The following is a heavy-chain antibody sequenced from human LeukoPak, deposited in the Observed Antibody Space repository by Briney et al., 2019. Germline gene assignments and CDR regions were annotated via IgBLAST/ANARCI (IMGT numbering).Heavy chain of an antibody. CDR1: GFSFSTSW. CDR3: ARDAVSPPVFDI. J-gene: IGHJ3*02. Sequence: PGGSLRLSCASSGFSFSTSWMTWVRQAPGKGLEWVANIKEDGSEKYYVDSVKGRFTISRDNAKNSLYLQMNSLRVEDAAVYYCARDAVSPPVFDIWGRGTMVTVSS. V-gene: IGHV3-7*04. CDR2: IKEDGSEK.